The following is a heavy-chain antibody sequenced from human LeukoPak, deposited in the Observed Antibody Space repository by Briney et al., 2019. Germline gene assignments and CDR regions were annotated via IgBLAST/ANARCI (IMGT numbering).Heavy chain of an antibody. D-gene: IGHD3-16*02. V-gene: IGHV1-18*01. CDR1: AYTFSNYG. CDR3: ARVMITFGGVIVIPADY. CDR2: ISAYNGNT. Sequence: KPGASVKVSCKASAYTFSNYGFNWVRQAPGQGLEWMGWISAYNGNTKYAQKLQGRFTMSTDTSTSTAYMELRSLRSDDTAVYYCARVMITFGGVIVIPADYWGQGTLVTVSS. J-gene: IGHJ4*02.